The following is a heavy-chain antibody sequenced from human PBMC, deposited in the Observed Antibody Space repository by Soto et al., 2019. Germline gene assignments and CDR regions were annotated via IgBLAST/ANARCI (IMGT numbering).Heavy chain of an antibody. CDR2: INHSGIT. CDR1: SGSLTDHY. J-gene: IGHJ6*02. CDR3: ARGKPSGYRFGRRNFFYYGIDV. V-gene: IGHV4-34*01. Sequence: ASETLSLTCGVFSGSLTDHYWTWIRQTPGKGLEWIGEINHSGITDYNPSLKSRVTLSLDTSKNQFSLKVTALTAADTAVYYCARGKPSGYRFGRRNFFYYGIDVWGPGTTVTVSS. D-gene: IGHD5-18*01.